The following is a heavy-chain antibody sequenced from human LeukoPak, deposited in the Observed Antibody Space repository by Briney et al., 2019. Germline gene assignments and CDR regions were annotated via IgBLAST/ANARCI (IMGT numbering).Heavy chain of an antibody. V-gene: IGHV4-59*12. CDR2: IHYSGYT. J-gene: IGHJ4*02. D-gene: IGHD3-22*01. CDR3: ARVTGYIVEDYFDY. Sequence: PSETLSLTCTVSGGSITSYYWSWIRQPPGKGLEWIGCIHYSGYTNYNPSLKSRVTISVDTSKNHFSLKLSSVTAADTAVYYCARVTGYIVEDYFDYWGQGTLVTVSS. CDR1: GGSITSYY.